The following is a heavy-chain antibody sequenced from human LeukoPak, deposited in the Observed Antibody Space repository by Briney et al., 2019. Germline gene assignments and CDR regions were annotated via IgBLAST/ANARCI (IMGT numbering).Heavy chain of an antibody. Sequence: GGSLRLSCAASGFTFDDYGMSWVRQAPGKGLEWVSGINWNGGSTGYADSVKGRFTISRDNAKNSLYLQMNSLRAEDTALYCCARYYDSSGYYYYYYYMDVWGKGTTVTVSS. CDR2: INWNGGST. CDR3: ARYYDSSGYYYYYYYMDV. J-gene: IGHJ6*03. CDR1: GFTFDDYG. D-gene: IGHD3-22*01. V-gene: IGHV3-20*04.